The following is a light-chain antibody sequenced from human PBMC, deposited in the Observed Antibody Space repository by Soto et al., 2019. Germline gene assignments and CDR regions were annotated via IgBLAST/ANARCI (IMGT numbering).Light chain of an antibody. CDR3: QQHNNWPT. J-gene: IGKJ5*01. V-gene: IGKV1-5*03. Sequence: DVQMTQSASTLSASVRDRVNINCRASQNIDNWLAWYQQKPRKAPKMLIYKASTLESGVPSRFSGSGSGTDFTLTISSLQPEDFAVYYCQQHNNWPTFGQGTRLEIK. CDR1: QNIDNW. CDR2: KAS.